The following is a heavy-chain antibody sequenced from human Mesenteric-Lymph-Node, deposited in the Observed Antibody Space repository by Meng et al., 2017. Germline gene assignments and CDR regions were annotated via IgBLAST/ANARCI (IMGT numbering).Heavy chain of an antibody. V-gene: IGHV4-34*01. Sequence: QVWLQQWGGGLFKPSETLSLTCAVYGGSFSGYYWSWIRQPPGKGLEWIGEINHSGSTNYNPSLKSRVTISVDTSKNQFSLKLSSVTAADTAVYYCARGGGRRASLGSAPMGYFQHWGQGTLVTVAS. D-gene: IGHD3-16*01. CDR1: GGSFSGYY. J-gene: IGHJ1*01. CDR3: ARGGGRRASLGSAPMGYFQH. CDR2: INHSGST.